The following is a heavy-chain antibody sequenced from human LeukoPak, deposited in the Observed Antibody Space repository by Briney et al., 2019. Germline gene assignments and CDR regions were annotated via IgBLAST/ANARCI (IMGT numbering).Heavy chain of an antibody. CDR3: ARGQRWLQLPRYYYYMDV. D-gene: IGHD5-24*01. CDR1: GGTFSSYA. CDR2: IIPIFGTE. Sequence: SVKVSCKASGGTFSSYAISWLRQAPGQGLEWMGRIIPIFGTENYAQKFQGRVTITTDESTSTAYMELSSLRSEDTAVYYCARGQRWLQLPRYYYYMDVWGKGTTVTVSS. J-gene: IGHJ6*03. V-gene: IGHV1-69*05.